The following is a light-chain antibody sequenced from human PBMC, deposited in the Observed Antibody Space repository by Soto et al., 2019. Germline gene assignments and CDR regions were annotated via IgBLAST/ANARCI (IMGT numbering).Light chain of an antibody. Sequence: IMMTQSPATLSVSPGERATLSCRASQSVSSNLAWYQQKPGQAPRPLIYGASTRATGIPARFSGSGSGTEFTLTISSLQSEDFAVYYCTQHNHWPPGTFGQGNKVDMK. J-gene: IGKJ1*01. CDR2: GAS. CDR3: TQHNHWPPGT. CDR1: QSVSSN. V-gene: IGKV3-15*01.